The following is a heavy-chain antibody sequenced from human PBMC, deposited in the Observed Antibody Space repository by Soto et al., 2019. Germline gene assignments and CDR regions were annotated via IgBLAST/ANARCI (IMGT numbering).Heavy chain of an antibody. CDR3: AKDRLGGNFDY. V-gene: IGHV3-23*01. CDR2: ISGTGGST. CDR1: GFTFNNYA. J-gene: IGHJ4*02. Sequence: AGGSLRLSCAASGFTFNNYAMNWVRQAPGKGLEWVATISGTGGSTYYADSVKGRFTVSRDNSKNTPYLQMNSLRVGDTAVYYCAKDRLGGNFDYWGQGTQVTVSS.